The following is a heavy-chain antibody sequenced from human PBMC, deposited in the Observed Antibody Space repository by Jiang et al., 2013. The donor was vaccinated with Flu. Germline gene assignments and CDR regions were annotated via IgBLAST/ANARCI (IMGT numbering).Heavy chain of an antibody. Sequence: QLLESGGGLVQPGGSLRLSCAASGFTFRNYAMSWVRQAPGKGLEWVSEISGSGASTYYADSVKGRFTISRDNSKNTVYLQLNSLRDEDAAVYFCAKDREYYHDSTKYFQHWGPGTLVAVSS. CDR2: ISGSGAST. V-gene: IGHV3-23*01. J-gene: IGHJ1*01. D-gene: IGHD3-22*01. CDR1: GFTFRNYA. CDR3: AKDREYYHDSTKYFQH.